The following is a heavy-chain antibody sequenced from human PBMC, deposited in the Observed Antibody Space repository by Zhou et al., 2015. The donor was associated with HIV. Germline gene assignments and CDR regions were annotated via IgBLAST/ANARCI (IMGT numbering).Heavy chain of an antibody. CDR3: TRSSGNYDYAFDI. Sequence: QVQLVQSGAEVKKPGASVKVSCKASGYTFTSYDINWVRQATGQGLEWMGWMNPNSANTGYAQKFQGRVTMTRNTSITTAYMELSSLRSEDTAVYYCTRSSGNYDYAFDIWGQGTKVIVAS. CDR2: MNPNSANT. CDR1: GYTFTSYD. V-gene: IGHV1-8*01. D-gene: IGHD3-22*01. J-gene: IGHJ3*02.